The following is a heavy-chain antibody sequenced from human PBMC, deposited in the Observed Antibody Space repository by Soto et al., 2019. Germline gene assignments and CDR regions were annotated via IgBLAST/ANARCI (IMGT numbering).Heavy chain of an antibody. CDR1: GXTFXXXX. CDR3: AIXDTAXXYYFDY. Sequence: QVQLVQSGAEVKKPGXSXXXXXXASGXTFXXXXIXWXRQAPGQGLEWMGGIIPIFGTANYAQKFQGRVTITADESTSTAYMELSSLRSEDTAVYXCAIXDTAXXYYFDYWGQGTLVTVSS. V-gene: IGHV1-69*12. CDR2: IIPIFGTA. J-gene: IGHJ4*02. D-gene: IGHD5-18*01.